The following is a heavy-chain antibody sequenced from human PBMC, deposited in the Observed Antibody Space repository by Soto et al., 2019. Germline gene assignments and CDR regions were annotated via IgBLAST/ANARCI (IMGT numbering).Heavy chain of an antibody. CDR1: GDSISRSY. Sequence: TSETLSLTCAVSGDSISRSYWWSWVRQAPGKGLEWVSAISGSGGSTYYADSVKGRFTISRDNSKNTLYLQMNSLRAEDTAVYYCARDLAAAGPFDCWGQGTLVTVS. J-gene: IGHJ4*02. CDR3: ARDLAAAGPFDC. D-gene: IGHD6-13*01. CDR2: ISGSGGST. V-gene: IGHV3-23*01.